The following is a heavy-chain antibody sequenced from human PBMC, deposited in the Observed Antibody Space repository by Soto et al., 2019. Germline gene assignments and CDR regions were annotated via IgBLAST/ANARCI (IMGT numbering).Heavy chain of an antibody. CDR2: IYHSGST. CDR1: GGFISGSSYY. J-gene: IGHJ6*02. Sequence: SETLSLTCTVSGGFISGSSYYWGWIRQPPGKGLEWIGSIYHSGSTNYNPSLKSRVTISVDKSKNQFSLKLSSVTAADTAVYYCARDYRASFGEPYYYYYGMDVWGQGTTVTVSS. CDR3: ARDYRASFGEPYYYYYGMDV. D-gene: IGHD3-10*01. V-gene: IGHV4-39*07.